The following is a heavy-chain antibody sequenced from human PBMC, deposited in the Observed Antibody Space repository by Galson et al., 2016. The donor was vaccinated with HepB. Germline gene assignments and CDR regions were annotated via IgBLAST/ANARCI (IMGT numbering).Heavy chain of an antibody. D-gene: IGHD1-26*01. CDR1: GFTFSRYW. J-gene: IGHJ6*02. CDR2: IQSDGRTT. V-gene: IGHV3-74*01. CDR3: ARDQWASGMDV. Sequence: SLRLSCAASGFTFSRYWMHWVRQAPGKGLVWVSRIQSDGRTTGYADSVKGRFTISRDSSKNTLFLQMNSLRAADTAIFYCARDQWASGMDVWGQGTTVTVS.